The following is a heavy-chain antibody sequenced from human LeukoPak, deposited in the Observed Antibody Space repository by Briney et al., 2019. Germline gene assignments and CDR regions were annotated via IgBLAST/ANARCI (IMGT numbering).Heavy chain of an antibody. Sequence: SETLSLTCTVSGGSISSYYWSWIRQPPGKGLEWIGHIYYSGSTNYNPSLKSRVTISVDTSKNQFSLKLSSVTAADTAVYYCAREYASAFDIWGQGTKVTVSS. CDR3: AREYASAFDI. CDR2: IYYSGST. CDR1: GGSISSYY. D-gene: IGHD2-2*01. J-gene: IGHJ3*02. V-gene: IGHV4-59*01.